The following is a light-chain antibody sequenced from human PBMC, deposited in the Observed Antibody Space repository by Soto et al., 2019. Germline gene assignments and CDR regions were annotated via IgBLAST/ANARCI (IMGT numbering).Light chain of an antibody. CDR1: RSVSSW. Sequence: DIQMTQSPSTLSASVGDRVTITCRASRSVSSWLAWYHQKPGNAHNLMIYTAYSVESGASSMFSGSGSGTEFTITISSLQHDDFATYYCQQYNSARTFGQGTKVDIK. V-gene: IGKV1-5*03. J-gene: IGKJ1*01. CDR3: QQYNSART. CDR2: TAY.